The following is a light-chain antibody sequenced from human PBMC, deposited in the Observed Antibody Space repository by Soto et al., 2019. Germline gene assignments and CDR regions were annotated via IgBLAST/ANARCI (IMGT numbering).Light chain of an antibody. J-gene: IGLJ2*01. CDR3: CSYAGSYTWV. Sequence: QSALTQPRSVSGSPGQSVTISCTGTSSDVGGYNYVSWYQQNPGKAPKLMIYDVSKGPSGVPDRFSGSKSGNTASLTISGLQAEDEADYYCCSYAGSYTWVFGGGTKLTVL. CDR1: SSDVGGYNY. CDR2: DVS. V-gene: IGLV2-11*01.